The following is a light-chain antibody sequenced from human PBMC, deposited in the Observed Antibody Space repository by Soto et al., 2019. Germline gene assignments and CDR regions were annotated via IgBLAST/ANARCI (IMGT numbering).Light chain of an antibody. CDR1: QSVSSY. Sequence: EIVLTQSPATLSLSPGERATLSCRASQSVSSYLAWYQQKPGQAPRLLIFDASNRATGTPARFSGSGSETDFTLTISSLEPEDFAVYYCQQRSNWPWTFGQGTRVEIK. CDR3: QQRSNWPWT. V-gene: IGKV3-11*01. CDR2: DAS. J-gene: IGKJ1*01.